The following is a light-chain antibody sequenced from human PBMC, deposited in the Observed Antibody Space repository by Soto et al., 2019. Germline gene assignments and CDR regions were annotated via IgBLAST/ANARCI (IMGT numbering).Light chain of an antibody. CDR1: QSFSSY. Sequence: VFSRSPCKVPLSPWRRATLSCRASQSFSSYLAWYHKKPGQAPRLLIYDASNRATGIPARFSGSGSGTDLTITISSLQPEDVAVYYCQHRSNWPRTFGQGTKVEI. CDR2: DAS. J-gene: IGKJ1*01. V-gene: IGKV3-11*01. CDR3: QHRSNWPRT.